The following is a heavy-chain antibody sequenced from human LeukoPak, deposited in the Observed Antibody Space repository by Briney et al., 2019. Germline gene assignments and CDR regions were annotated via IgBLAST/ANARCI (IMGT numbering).Heavy chain of an antibody. CDR2: LYYSGTT. Sequence: SETLSLTCTVSGGSISSYYWNWLAPRPGKGRVWFGYLYYSGTTHYNPSLQSRVRMSVDTSKNQFSLKLSSVTAADTAVYYCARGRKYTSGYRVTELGSGYSDYWGQGTLVTVSS. D-gene: IGHD5-18*01. V-gene: IGHV4-59*01. CDR3: ARGRKYTSGYRVTELGSGYSDY. J-gene: IGHJ4*02. CDR1: GGSISSYY.